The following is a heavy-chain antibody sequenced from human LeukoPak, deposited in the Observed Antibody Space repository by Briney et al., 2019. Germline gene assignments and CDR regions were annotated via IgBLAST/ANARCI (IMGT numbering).Heavy chain of an antibody. CDR1: GGSISSYY. D-gene: IGHD4-17*01. V-gene: IGHV4-59*01. Sequence: SETLSLTCTVSGGSISSYYWSWIRQPPGKGLEWIGYIYYSGSTNYNPSLKSRVTISVDTSKNQFSLKLSSVTAADTAVYYCARSDYGDYSWFDLWGQGTLVTVSS. CDR2: IYYSGST. CDR3: ARSDYGDYSWFDL. J-gene: IGHJ5*02.